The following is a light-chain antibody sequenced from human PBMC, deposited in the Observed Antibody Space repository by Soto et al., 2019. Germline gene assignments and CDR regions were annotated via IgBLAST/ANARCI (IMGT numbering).Light chain of an antibody. J-gene: IGKJ1*01. Sequence: DIQLAQSPSSLSASVGDRVTITCRASQSISCSLNWYQQTPGKAPNLLIYAASSLQSGVPSRFSGSASGTDFTLTIRSLQPEDFATYYCQQSYSTPWTFGQGPKVDFK. V-gene: IGKV1-39*01. CDR3: QQSYSTPWT. CDR2: AAS. CDR1: QSISCS.